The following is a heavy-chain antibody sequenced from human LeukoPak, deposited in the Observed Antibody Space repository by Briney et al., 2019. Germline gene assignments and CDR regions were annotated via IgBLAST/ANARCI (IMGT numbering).Heavy chain of an antibody. Sequence: PSETLSLTCTVSGGSISSYYWSWIRQPPGKGLEWIGYIYYSGSTNYNPSLKSRVTISVDTSKNQFSLKLSSVTAADTAVYYCAGATRFLYFDYWGQGTLVTVSS. CDR2: IYYSGST. CDR1: GGSISSYY. CDR3: AGATRFLYFDY. J-gene: IGHJ4*02. V-gene: IGHV4-59*01.